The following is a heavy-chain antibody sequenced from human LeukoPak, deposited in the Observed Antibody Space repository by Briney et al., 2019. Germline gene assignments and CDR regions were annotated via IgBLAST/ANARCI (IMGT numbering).Heavy chain of an antibody. CDR2: ISGSGGST. CDR1: GFTFSSYA. CDR3: ASSKWALLPLRPGSLDY. J-gene: IGHJ4*02. Sequence: PGGSLRLSCAASGFTFSSYAMSWVRQAPGKGLEWVSAISGSGGSTYYADSVKGRFTISRDNSKNTLYLQMNSLRAEDTAVYYCASSKWALLPLRPGSLDYWGQGTLVTVSS. D-gene: IGHD1-26*01. V-gene: IGHV3-23*01.